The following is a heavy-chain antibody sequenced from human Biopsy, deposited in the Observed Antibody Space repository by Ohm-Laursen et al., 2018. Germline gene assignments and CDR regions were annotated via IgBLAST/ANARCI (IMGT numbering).Heavy chain of an antibody. V-gene: IGHV1-69*06. CDR2: NIPILGTG. CDR1: EGTFSNYG. D-gene: IGHD3-9*01. Sequence: VKVSCKVPEGTFSNYGVNWVRQAPGQGLEWLGGNIPILGTGNYAHQFQDRVTVVADTSTSTATMELRSLRSDDTAVYYCATKLTGYFHHWGQGTLVIVSS. J-gene: IGHJ1*01. CDR3: ATKLTGYFHH.